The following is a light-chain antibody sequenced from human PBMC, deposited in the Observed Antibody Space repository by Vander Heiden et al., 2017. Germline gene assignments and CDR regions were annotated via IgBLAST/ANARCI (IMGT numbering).Light chain of an antibody. J-gene: IGKJ3*01. CDR2: AAS. CDR3: QQLNSYPLT. CDR1: QGISSY. V-gene: IGKV1-9*01. Sequence: DIQFTQFPSFLSASVGVVVTITFRASQGISSYLAWYQQKPGKAPKLLIYAASTLQSGVPSRFSGSGSGTEFTLTIISLQPEDFATYYCQQLNSYPLTFGHGTKVDIK.